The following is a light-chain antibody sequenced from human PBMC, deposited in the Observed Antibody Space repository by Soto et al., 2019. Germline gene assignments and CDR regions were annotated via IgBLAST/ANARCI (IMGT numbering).Light chain of an antibody. V-gene: IGLV2-14*03. J-gene: IGLJ3*02. CDR1: TSDVGAYNY. CDR2: DVT. Sequence: QSVLTQPASVSGSLGQSITISCTGTTSDVGAYNYVSWYQQHPGQAPQLVIYDVTNRPSGVSNRFSGSKSANTASLTISGLQAEDEADYYCSSYTSSSTLVFGGGTKVTVL. CDR3: SSYTSSSTLV.